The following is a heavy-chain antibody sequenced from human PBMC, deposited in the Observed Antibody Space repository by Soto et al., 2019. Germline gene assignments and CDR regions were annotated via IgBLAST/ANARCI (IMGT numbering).Heavy chain of an antibody. CDR1: GFTFSNNG. D-gene: IGHD6-13*01. J-gene: IGHJ4*02. Sequence: QVHLVESGGGVVQPGRSLRLSCAASGFTFSNNGMHWVRQAPGKGLEWMGVISYEGSEKYYAGSVKGRFTISRDNSKNTLYLQLDTLRGGDTAIYYCVKDKGAAAGFDYWGQGILVTVSS. CDR2: ISYEGSEK. V-gene: IGHV3-30*18. CDR3: VKDKGAAAGFDY.